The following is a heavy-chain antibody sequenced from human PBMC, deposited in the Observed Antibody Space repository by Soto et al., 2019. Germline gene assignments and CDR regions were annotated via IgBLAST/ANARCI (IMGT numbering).Heavy chain of an antibody. V-gene: IGHV3-53*01. CDR2: IYSGHTT. CDR1: GFIVSSNQ. Sequence: GGSLRLSCVASGFIVSSNQMSWVRQAPGKGLEWISVIYSGHTTYYADSVEGRFTISRDDSKNTLYLQMNSLRVEDTAVYYCVRGPSDHKLRLVEWPYGDYWGQGALVTVSS. J-gene: IGHJ4*02. CDR3: VRGPSDHKLRLVEWPYGDY. D-gene: IGHD3-3*01.